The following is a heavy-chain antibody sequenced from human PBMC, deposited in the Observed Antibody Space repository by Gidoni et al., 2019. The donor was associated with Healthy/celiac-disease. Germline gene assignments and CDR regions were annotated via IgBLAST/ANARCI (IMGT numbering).Heavy chain of an antibody. CDR3: ATEVGVGATRGYYFDY. V-gene: IGHV3-21*01. CDR2: ISSSSSYI. CDR1: GFTFSSYS. Sequence: EVQLVESGGGLVKPGGSLRLSCAASGFTFSSYSMNWVRQAPGKGLGWVSSISSSSSYIYYADSVKGRFTISRDNAKNSLYLQMNSLRAEDTAVYYCATEVGVGATRGYYFDYWGQGTLVTVSS. J-gene: IGHJ4*02. D-gene: IGHD1-26*01.